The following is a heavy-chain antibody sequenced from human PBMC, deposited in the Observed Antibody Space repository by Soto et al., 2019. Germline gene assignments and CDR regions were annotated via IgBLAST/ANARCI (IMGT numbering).Heavy chain of an antibody. CDR3: ASDPYYYASDY. D-gene: IGHD3-10*01. J-gene: IGHJ4*02. V-gene: IGHV3-11*01. CDR2: ISGSGTTI. CDR1: GFSFSDHY. Sequence: QVQLVESGGGLVKPGGSLRLSCAASGFSFSDHYMTWIRQAPGKGLEWVSYISGSGTTISYADSVRGRFTVSRDNAKNSLYLQMNSLRAEDTAVYYCASDPYYYASDYWGQGKLVTVSS.